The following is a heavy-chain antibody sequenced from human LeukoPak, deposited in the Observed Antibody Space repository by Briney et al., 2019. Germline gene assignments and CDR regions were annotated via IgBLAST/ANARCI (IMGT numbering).Heavy chain of an antibody. CDR2: ISGGSRSI. CDR3: ARDYFYCGGDCFVDY. V-gene: IGHV3-21*01. Sequence: GGSLRLSCAASGFTFSDYTMNWVRQAPGKGLEWVSSISGGSRSIHYVDSVKGRFTISRDNAKNPLYLQMNSLRAEDTAVYYCARDYFYCGGDCFVDYWGQGTLVTVSS. D-gene: IGHD2-21*02. J-gene: IGHJ4*02. CDR1: GFTFSDYT.